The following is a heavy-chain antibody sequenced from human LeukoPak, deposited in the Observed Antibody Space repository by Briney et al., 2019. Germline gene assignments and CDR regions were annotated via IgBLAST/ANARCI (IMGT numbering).Heavy chain of an antibody. J-gene: IGHJ4*02. D-gene: IGHD3-3*01. Sequence: PGGSPRLSCAASGFTFSGHAMGWVRQAPGKGLEWVSAIGGSGGSTYYADSVKGRFTISRDNSKNTLYLQMNSLRAEDTALYYCARDPGVVAFHYFDYWGQGTLVTVSS. CDR2: IGGSGGST. CDR3: ARDPGVVAFHYFDY. CDR1: GFTFSGHA. V-gene: IGHV3-23*01.